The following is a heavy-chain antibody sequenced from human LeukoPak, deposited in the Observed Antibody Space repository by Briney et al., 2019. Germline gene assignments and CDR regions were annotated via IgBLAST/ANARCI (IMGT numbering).Heavy chain of an antibody. CDR1: GFTFSSYA. CDR2: ISSNGGST. J-gene: IGHJ6*03. V-gene: IGHV3-64*01. CDR3: AKGRGWEASYYYYYMDV. D-gene: IGHD1-26*01. Sequence: GGSLRLSCAASGFTFSSYAMHWVRQAPGKGLEYVSAISSNGGSTYYANSVKGRFTISRDNSKNTLYLQMNSLRAEDTAVYYCAKGRGWEASYYYYYMDVWAKGTTVTISS.